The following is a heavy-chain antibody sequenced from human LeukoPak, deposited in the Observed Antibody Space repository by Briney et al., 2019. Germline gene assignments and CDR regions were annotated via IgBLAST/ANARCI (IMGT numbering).Heavy chain of an antibody. V-gene: IGHV1-2*02. CDR1: GYTFTGYY. J-gene: IGHJ5*02. D-gene: IGHD6-13*01. Sequence: ASVKVSCKASGYTFTGYYMHWVRQAPGQGLEWMGWINPNSGGTNYAQKFQGRVTMTRDTSISTAHMELSRLTSDDTAVYYCARPVGIAPLNWFDPWGQGTLVTVSS. CDR2: INPNSGGT. CDR3: ARPVGIAPLNWFDP.